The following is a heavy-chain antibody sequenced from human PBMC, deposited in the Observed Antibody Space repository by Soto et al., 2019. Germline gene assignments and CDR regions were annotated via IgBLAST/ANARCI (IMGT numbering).Heavy chain of an antibody. V-gene: IGHV1-18*01. CDR3: ARDSQWLVPHYYYGMDV. CDR1: GYTFTSYG. Sequence: QVQLVQSGAEVKKPGASVKVSCKASGYTFTSYGISWVRQAPGQGLEWMGWISAYNGNTNYAQKLQGRVTMTTDTATSTAYMELRSLRSDDTAVYYCARDSQWLVPHYYYGMDVWGQGTTVTVSS. J-gene: IGHJ6*02. D-gene: IGHD6-19*01. CDR2: ISAYNGNT.